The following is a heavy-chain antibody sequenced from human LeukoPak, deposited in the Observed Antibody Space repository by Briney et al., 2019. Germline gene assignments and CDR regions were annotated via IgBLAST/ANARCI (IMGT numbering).Heavy chain of an antibody. D-gene: IGHD4-17*01. CDR3: AKFPYGDYVHY. Sequence: GGSLRLSCAASGFTFSNFWMSWFRQAPGKGLVWVANIKGDGSEKYHVDSVKGRFTISRDNAKNSLYLQMNSLRAEDTAVYYCAKFPYGDYVHYWGQGTLVTVSS. J-gene: IGHJ4*02. V-gene: IGHV3-7*05. CDR2: IKGDGSEK. CDR1: GFTFSNFW.